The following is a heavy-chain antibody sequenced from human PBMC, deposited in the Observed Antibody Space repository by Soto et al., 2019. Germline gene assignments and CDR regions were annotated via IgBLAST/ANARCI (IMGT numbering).Heavy chain of an antibody. CDR2: INPNSGGT. Sequence: ASVKVSCKASGYTFTGYYMHWVRQAPGQGLEWMGWINPNSGGTNYAQKFQGRVTMTRDTSISTAYMELSRLRSDDTAVYYCARVRDIVVVPAATNWFDPWGQGTLVIVSS. V-gene: IGHV1-2*02. CDR3: ARVRDIVVVPAATNWFDP. J-gene: IGHJ5*02. CDR1: GYTFTGYY. D-gene: IGHD2-2*01.